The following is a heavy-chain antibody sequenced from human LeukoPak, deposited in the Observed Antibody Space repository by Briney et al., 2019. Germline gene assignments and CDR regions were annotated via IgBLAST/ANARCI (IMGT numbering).Heavy chain of an antibody. D-gene: IGHD5-18*01. J-gene: IGHJ4*02. CDR2: INHSGST. CDR1: GGSFSGYY. V-gene: IGHV4-34*01. Sequence: SSETLTLTCAVYGGSFSGYYWSWIRQPPGKGLEWMGEINHSGSTNYNPSLKSRVTISVDTSKNQFSLQLSSVTAADTAVYYCARLRIRRGQLWSLPYFDYWGQGTLVTVSS. CDR3: ARLRIRRGQLWSLPYFDY.